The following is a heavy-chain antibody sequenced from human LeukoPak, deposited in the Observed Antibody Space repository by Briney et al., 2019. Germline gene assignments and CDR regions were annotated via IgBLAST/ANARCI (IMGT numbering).Heavy chain of an antibody. J-gene: IGHJ5*02. Sequence: GGSLRLSCAASGFTFSSYGMSWVRQAPGKGLEWVSAISGSGGSTYYADSVKGRFTISRDNSKNTLYLQMNSLRAEDTAVYYCAKEGPRIAVAGHNWFDPWGQGTLVTVSS. V-gene: IGHV3-23*01. CDR3: AKEGPRIAVAGHNWFDP. CDR2: ISGSGGST. D-gene: IGHD6-19*01. CDR1: GFTFSSYG.